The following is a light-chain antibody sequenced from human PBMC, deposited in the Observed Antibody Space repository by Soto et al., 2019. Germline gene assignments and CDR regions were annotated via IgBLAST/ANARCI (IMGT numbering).Light chain of an antibody. CDR3: QSYDSSLSRV. V-gene: IGLV1-40*01. J-gene: IGLJ2*01. CDR2: GNS. Sequence: QSVLTQPPSVSGAPGRGVTIPSTGTSSNFGAGYDVPWYQQLPGTAPKLLIYGNSNRPSGVPDRFSGSKSGTSASLAITGLQAEDEADYYCQSYDSSLSRVFGGGTKLTVL. CDR1: SSNFGAGYD.